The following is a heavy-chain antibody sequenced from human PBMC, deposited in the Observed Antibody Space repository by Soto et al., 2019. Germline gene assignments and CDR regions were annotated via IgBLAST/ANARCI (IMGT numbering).Heavy chain of an antibody. CDR3: ARGWNDFPH. CDR2: IIPVFGTA. V-gene: IGHV1-69*13. J-gene: IGHJ1*01. CDR1: GCTFSSYA. Sequence: SVKVSCKASGCTFSSYAISWVRQAPGQGLECMGGIIPVFGTANYAQKFQGRVTINADESTSTVYMELSSLRSEDTAVYYCARGWNDFPHWGQGTLVTVSS. D-gene: IGHD1-1*01.